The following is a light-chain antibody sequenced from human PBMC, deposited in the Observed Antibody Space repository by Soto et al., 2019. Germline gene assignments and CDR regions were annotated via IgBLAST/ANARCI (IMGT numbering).Light chain of an antibody. V-gene: IGLV2-14*01. Sequence: QSALTQPASVSGSPGQSITISCTGTSSDVGGYNYVSWYQQHPGKAPKLMIYDVSNRPSGVSYRFSGSKSGNTASLTISGLQAEDEADYCCSLYPSSSLYVFGTGTKVTVL. CDR1: SSDVGGYNY. J-gene: IGLJ1*01. CDR3: SLYPSSSLYV. CDR2: DVS.